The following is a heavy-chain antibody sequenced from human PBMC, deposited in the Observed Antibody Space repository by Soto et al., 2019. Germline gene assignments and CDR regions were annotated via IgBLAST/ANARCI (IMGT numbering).Heavy chain of an antibody. CDR3: ASDIVLVPVVMPAEYCQH. V-gene: IGHV3-7*01. Sequence: GGSLRLSCAASGFTFSTYWMSWVRQAPGKGLEWVANIKQDGSEKYYVDSVKGRFTISRDNAKNSLYLQMNSLRAEDTAVYYCASDIVLVPVVMPAEYCQHWGQGT. CDR1: GFTFSTYW. J-gene: IGHJ1*01. D-gene: IGHD2-2*01. CDR2: IKQDGSEK.